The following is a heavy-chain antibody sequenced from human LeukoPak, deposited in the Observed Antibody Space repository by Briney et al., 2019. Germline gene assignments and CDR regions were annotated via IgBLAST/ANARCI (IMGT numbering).Heavy chain of an antibody. V-gene: IGHV1-2*02. CDR1: GYTFTGYY. CDR2: INPNSGGT. CDR3: ARAIKGLRYYYDSSGSEFDY. J-gene: IGHJ4*02. Sequence: ASVKVSCKASGYTFTGYYMHWVRQAPGQGLEWMGWINPNSGGTNYAQKFQGRVTMTRDTSISTAHMELSRLRSDDTAVYYCARAIKGLRYYYDSSGSEFDYWGQGTLVTVSS. D-gene: IGHD3-22*01.